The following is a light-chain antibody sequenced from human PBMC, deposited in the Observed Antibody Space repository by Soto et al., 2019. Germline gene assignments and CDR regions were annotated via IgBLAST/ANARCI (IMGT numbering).Light chain of an antibody. CDR2: DAS. Sequence: EIVLTQSPGTLSLSPGERATLSCRASQSVSSSYLAWYQQKPGQAPRLLIYDASSRATGVPDRFSGSGSGTDFTLNISRLEPEDFAVYYCQQYYGSPGTFGQGTKLEIK. V-gene: IGKV3-20*01. CDR3: QQYYGSPGT. CDR1: QSVSSSY. J-gene: IGKJ2*01.